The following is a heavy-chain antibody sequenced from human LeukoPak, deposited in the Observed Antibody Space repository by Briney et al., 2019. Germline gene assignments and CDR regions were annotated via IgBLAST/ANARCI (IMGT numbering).Heavy chain of an antibody. V-gene: IGHV3-33*01. CDR3: ARDDPPRINGTLGNGMDV. CDR2: IWYDGSNK. J-gene: IGHJ6*02. D-gene: IGHD1-20*01. Sequence: PGGSLRLSRAASGFTFSSYGMHWVRDTPPKGLEGVAVIWYDGSNKYYADPAKGRFTISRDNSKNTLYLQMNSLRAEDTAVYYCARDDPPRINGTLGNGMDVWGQGTMVTVSS. CDR1: GFTFSSYG.